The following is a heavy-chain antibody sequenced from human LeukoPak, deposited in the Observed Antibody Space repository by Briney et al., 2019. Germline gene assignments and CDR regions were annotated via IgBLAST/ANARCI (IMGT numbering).Heavy chain of an antibody. V-gene: IGHV4-59*01. CDR3: ASSPRFGELLDY. CDR1: GGSLSSYY. D-gene: IGHD3-10*01. CDR2: IYYSGST. Sequence: PSETLSLTCTVSGGSLSSYYWSWIRQPPGKGLEWIGYIYYSGSTNYNPSLKSRVTISVDTSKNQFSLKLSSVTAADTAVYYCASSPRFGELLDYWGQGTLVTVSS. J-gene: IGHJ4*02.